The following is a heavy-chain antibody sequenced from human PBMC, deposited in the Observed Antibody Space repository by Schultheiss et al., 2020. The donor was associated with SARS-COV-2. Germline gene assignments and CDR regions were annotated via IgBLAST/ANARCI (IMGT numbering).Heavy chain of an antibody. J-gene: IGHJ2*01. V-gene: IGHV4-39*07. D-gene: IGHD7-27*01. CDR3: ARDGDPRWYFDL. CDR1: GGSISSSSYY. CDR2: IYYSGST. Sequence: SETLSLTCTVSGGSISSSSYYWGWIRQPPGKGLEWIGSIYYSGSTYYNPSLKSRVTISVDTSKNQFSLKLSSVTAADTAVYYCARDGDPRWYFDLWGRGTLVTVSS.